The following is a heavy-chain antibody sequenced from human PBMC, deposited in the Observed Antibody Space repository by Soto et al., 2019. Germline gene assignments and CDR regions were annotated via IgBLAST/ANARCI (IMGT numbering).Heavy chain of an antibody. D-gene: IGHD3-16*01. Sequence: GGSLRLSCATSGLTVSSSYMSWVRQAPGMGLEWVSVILTGGDTHYADSVKGRFTVSRDNTQNTVYLQMNNLRDEDTATYYCARGYWRLGESYYFGYWGQGTLVTVSS. V-gene: IGHV3-53*01. CDR2: ILTGGDT. J-gene: IGHJ4*02. CDR1: GLTVSSSY. CDR3: ARGYWRLGESYYFGY.